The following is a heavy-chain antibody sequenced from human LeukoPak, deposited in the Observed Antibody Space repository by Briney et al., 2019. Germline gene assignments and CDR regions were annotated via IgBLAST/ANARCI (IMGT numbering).Heavy chain of an antibody. Sequence: GGSLRLSCAASGFTFDDYAMSWVRQAPGKGLEWVSGISGRDSTTYYADSVKGRFTISRENSKNTLYLQMNSLRAEDTAVYYCATSGGSYWSWGQGTLVTVSS. CDR2: ISGRDSTT. V-gene: IGHV3-23*01. CDR1: GFTFDDYA. CDR3: ATSGGSYWS. J-gene: IGHJ5*02. D-gene: IGHD1-26*01.